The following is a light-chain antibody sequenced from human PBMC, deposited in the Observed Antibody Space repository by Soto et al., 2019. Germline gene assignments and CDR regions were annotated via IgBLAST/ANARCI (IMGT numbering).Light chain of an antibody. CDR3: QQYYSVTRT. J-gene: IGKJ4*02. CDR1: HTVRVHY. V-gene: IGKV3-20*01. CDR2: CXS. Sequence: IVLTPSPGTLVLSRGERATTCXRASHTVRVHYLAWYQQPPGXPPRVXXACXSSRATGSPDRLSGSGSGTDFTLTISRLEPEDFAAYYCQQYYSVTRTFGGGTKVDIK.